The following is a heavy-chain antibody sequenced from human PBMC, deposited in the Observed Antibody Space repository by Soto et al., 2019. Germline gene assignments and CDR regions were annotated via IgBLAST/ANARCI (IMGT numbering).Heavy chain of an antibody. CDR1: GYTFTSYA. CDR3: ARSSGYYVIDY. V-gene: IGHV1-3*01. D-gene: IGHD3-22*01. CDR2: INAGNGNT. J-gene: IGHJ4*02. Sequence: QVQLVQTWAEVKKPGASVKVSCKASGYTFTSYAMHWVRQAPGQRLEWMGGINAGNGNTKYSQKFQGRVTITRDTSASTAYMELSSLRSEDTAEYYCARSSGYYVIDYWGQGTLVTVSS.